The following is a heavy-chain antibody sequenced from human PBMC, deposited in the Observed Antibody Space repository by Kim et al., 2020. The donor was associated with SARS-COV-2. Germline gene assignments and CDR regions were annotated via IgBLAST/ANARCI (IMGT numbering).Heavy chain of an antibody. CDR2: ISWNSGSI. CDR1: GFTFGDYA. V-gene: IGHV3-9*01. D-gene: IGHD4-17*01. CDR3: AKDYGDYVLWFAFDI. Sequence: GGSLRLSCAASGFTFGDYAMHWVRQAPGKGLEWVSGISWNSGSIGYADSVKGRFTISRDNAKNSLYLQMNSLRAEDTALYYCAKDYGDYVLWFAFDIWGQGTMVTVSS. J-gene: IGHJ3*02.